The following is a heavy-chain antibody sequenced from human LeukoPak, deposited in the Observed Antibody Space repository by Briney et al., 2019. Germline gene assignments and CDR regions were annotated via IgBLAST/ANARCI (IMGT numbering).Heavy chain of an antibody. CDR3: VSDSGTRSGGDS. D-gene: IGHD1-26*01. V-gene: IGHV3-74*01. Sequence: GGSLRLSCAASGFSLKTFWIHWIRQAPGGRLVWVSRISPDGSITTYADSAKGRFAISRDNAKNTLYLQMNRLRADDSAIYYCVSDSGTRSGGDSWGQGTLVTVSS. CDR1: GFSLKTFW. J-gene: IGHJ4*02. CDR2: ISPDGSIT.